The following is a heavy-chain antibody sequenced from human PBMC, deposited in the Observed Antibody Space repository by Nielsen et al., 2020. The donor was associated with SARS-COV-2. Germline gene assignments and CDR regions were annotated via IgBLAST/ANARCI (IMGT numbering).Heavy chain of an antibody. CDR2: ISFDGRYK. CDR3: AKDRGLVPVENWFDP. V-gene: IGHV3-30*04. Sequence: GGSLRLSCVGSGFSLSGYTMHWVRQAPGKGLEWVAVISFDGRYKSYADSLKARFTIARDNSKNTLYLHLSSPRADDTAVYYCAKDRGLVPVENWFDPWGQRTLVTVSS. J-gene: IGHJ5*02. D-gene: IGHD2-2*01. CDR1: GFSLSGYT.